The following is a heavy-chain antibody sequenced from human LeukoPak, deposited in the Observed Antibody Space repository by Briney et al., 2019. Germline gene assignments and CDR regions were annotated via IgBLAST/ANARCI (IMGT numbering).Heavy chain of an antibody. D-gene: IGHD2-21*01. Sequence: PGGSLRLSCAASGFTFSSYSMNWVRQAPGKGLEWVSCISSSSIYIYDADSVKGRFTISRDNAKKSLYLQMNSLRAEDTAVYYCARALLAYCGGDCSFGDYWGQGTLVTVSS. J-gene: IGHJ4*02. CDR3: ARALLAYCGGDCSFGDY. CDR2: ISSSSIYI. V-gene: IGHV3-21*01. CDR1: GFTFSSYS.